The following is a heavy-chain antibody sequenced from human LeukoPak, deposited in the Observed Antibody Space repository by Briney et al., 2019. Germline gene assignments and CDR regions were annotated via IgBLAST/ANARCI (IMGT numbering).Heavy chain of an antibody. Sequence: PSETLSLTCTVSGGSISSGDYYWSWIRQPPGKGLEWIGYIYYSGSTYYNPSLKSRVTISVDTSKNQFSLKLSSVTAADTAVYYCARRCELAPCYYYMDVWGKGTTVTVSS. J-gene: IGHJ6*03. V-gene: IGHV4-30-4*08. CDR1: GGSISSGDYY. D-gene: IGHD1-26*01. CDR2: IYYSGST. CDR3: ARRCELAPCYYYMDV.